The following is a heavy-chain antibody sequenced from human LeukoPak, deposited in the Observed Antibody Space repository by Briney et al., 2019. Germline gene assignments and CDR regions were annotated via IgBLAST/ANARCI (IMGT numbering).Heavy chain of an antibody. CDR3: ARLQTHIVVITYFDY. CDR1: GGSISSSSYS. CDR2: IYYSGST. Sequence: PSETLSLTCTVSGGSISSSSYSWGWIRQPPGKGLEWIGSIYYSGSTYYNPSLKGRVTISVDTSKNQFSLKLSSVTAADTAVYYCARLQTHIVVITYFDYWGQGTLVTVSS. J-gene: IGHJ4*02. D-gene: IGHD3-22*01. V-gene: IGHV4-39*01.